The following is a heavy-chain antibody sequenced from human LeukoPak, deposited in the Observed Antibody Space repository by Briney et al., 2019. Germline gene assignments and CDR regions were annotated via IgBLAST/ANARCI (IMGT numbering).Heavy chain of an antibody. V-gene: IGHV1-2*02. Sequence: ASVKVSCKASGYTFSDYYMHWVRQAPGQALEWMGWINPNSGGINYAQRFQGSVTMTRDTSLSTAYMELSRLRSDDTAVYDCARDRSTMVRGENFAFDIWGQGTMVTVSS. CDR2: INPNSGGI. J-gene: IGHJ3*02. CDR3: ARDRSTMVRGENFAFDI. D-gene: IGHD3-10*01. CDR1: GYTFSDYY.